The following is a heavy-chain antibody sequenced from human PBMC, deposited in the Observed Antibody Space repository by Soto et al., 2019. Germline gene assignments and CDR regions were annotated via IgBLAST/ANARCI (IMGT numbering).Heavy chain of an antibody. V-gene: IGHV3-30*03. CDR1: GFTVSPYG. D-gene: IGHD7-27*01. J-gene: IGHJ4*02. CDR2: ISRDGGTK. Sequence: QVQLVESGGGVVQPGRSLRLSCAVSGFTVSPYGMHWVRQAPGKGLEWVAVISRDGGTKYSAYSVKGLFTISKDNSMNTLFLEMNNLRGDDMAVYYCTGAVASGYWGQGTLVTVSS. CDR3: TGAVASGY.